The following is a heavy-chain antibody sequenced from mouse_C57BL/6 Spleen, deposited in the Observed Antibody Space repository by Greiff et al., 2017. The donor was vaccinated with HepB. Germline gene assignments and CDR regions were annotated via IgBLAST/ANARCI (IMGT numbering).Heavy chain of an antibody. J-gene: IGHJ4*01. D-gene: IGHD4-1*01. Sequence: VQLQQSGAELVRPGTSVKVSCKASGYAFTNYLIDWVKQRPGQGLEWIGVINPGSGGTNYNEKFKGKATLTADKSSSTAYMQLSSLTSEASAVYFCESYGTKDAMDYWGQGTSVTVSS. CDR3: ESYGTKDAMDY. CDR2: INPGSGGT. V-gene: IGHV1-54*01. CDR1: GYAFTNYL.